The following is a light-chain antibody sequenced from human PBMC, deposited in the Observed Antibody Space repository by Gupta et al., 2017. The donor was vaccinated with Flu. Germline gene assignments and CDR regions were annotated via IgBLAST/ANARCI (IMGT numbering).Light chain of an antibody. V-gene: IGLV6-57*01. CDR2: EDN. CDR3: QSYESSIYVV. J-gene: IGLJ2*01. CDR1: SGSIASSY. Sequence: NFMLTQPPSVSGPPGETVIISCTRSSGSIASSYVQWYQQRPGSYPTTVISEDNQRPSGVPDRFSGSIDTSPNSASLIISGLKTEDEADYYCQSYESSIYVVFGGGTRLTVL.